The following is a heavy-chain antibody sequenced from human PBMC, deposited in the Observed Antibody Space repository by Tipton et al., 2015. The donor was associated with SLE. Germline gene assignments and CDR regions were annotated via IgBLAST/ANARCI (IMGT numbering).Heavy chain of an antibody. J-gene: IGHJ4*02. V-gene: IGHV3-21*04. CDR1: GFSFNSYT. CDR2: ITSGSTNI. CDR3: VKDVRGGFGLDH. D-gene: IGHD3-16*01. Sequence: SLRLSCAASGFSFNSYTVHWVRQAPGKGLEWVSSITSGSTNIYYPDSMKARFTVSRDNAKNSLYLQMNSLRSEDTALYYCVKDVRGGFGLDHWGQGTLVTVSS.